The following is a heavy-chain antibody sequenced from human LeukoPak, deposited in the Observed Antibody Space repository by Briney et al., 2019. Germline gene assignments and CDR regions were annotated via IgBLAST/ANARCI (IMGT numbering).Heavy chain of an antibody. CDR3: ARGGDRRGTALDYFDY. D-gene: IGHD3-16*01. J-gene: IGHJ4*02. V-gene: IGHV1-2*02. CDR2: INPNSGGT. CDR1: GYTFTGYY. Sequence: ASVKVSCKASGYTFTGYYMHWVRQAPGQGLEWMGWINPNSGGTNYAQKFQGRVTMTRDTSISTAYMELSRLRSDDTAVYHCARGGDRRGTALDYFDYWGQGTLVTVSS.